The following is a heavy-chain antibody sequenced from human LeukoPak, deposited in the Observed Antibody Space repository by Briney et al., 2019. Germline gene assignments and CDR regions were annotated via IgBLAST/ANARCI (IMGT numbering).Heavy chain of an antibody. CDR2: ISYDESNK. CDR1: GFTFNTYT. J-gene: IGHJ4*02. D-gene: IGHD6-19*01. Sequence: GRSLRLSCAASGFTFNTYTIHWVRQAPGKGLEWVAVISYDESNKYYADSVKGRFTISRDNSKNTLYLQMNSLRAGDTAVYYCARRGSSGCFDYWGQGTLVTVSS. V-gene: IGHV3-30-3*01. CDR3: ARRGSSGCFDY.